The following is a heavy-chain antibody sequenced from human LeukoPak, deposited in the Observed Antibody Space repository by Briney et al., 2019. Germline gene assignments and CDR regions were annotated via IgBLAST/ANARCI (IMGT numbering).Heavy chain of an antibody. Sequence: GGSLRLSCAASGFTVSSNYMSWVRQAPGKGLEWVSVIYSGGSTYYADSVKGRFTISRDNSKNTLYLQMNSLRAEDTAVYYCARAVVVTAIPSYYFDYWGQGTLVTVSS. CDR3: ARAVVVTAIPSYYFDY. CDR1: GFTVSSNY. J-gene: IGHJ4*02. CDR2: IYSGGST. D-gene: IGHD2-21*02. V-gene: IGHV3-53*01.